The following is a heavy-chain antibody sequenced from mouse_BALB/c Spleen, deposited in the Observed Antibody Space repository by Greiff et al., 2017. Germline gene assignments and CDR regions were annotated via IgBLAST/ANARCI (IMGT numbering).Heavy chain of an antibody. CDR1: GFTFSSYT. D-gene: IGHD1-2*01. V-gene: IGHV5-9*03. CDR2: ISSGGGNT. Sequence: EVQVVESGGGLVKPGGSLKLSCAASGFTFSSYTMSWVRQTPEKRLEWVATISSGGGNTYYPDSVKGRFTISRDNAKNNLYLQMSSLRSEDTALYYCASEFITTGFAYWGQGTLVTVSA. CDR3: ASEFITTGFAY. J-gene: IGHJ3*01.